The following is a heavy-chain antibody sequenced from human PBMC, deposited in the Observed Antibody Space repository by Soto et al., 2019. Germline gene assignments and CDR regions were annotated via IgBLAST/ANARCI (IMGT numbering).Heavy chain of an antibody. CDR2: SSPSGAGT. J-gene: IGHJ4*02. D-gene: IGHD3-22*01. V-gene: IGHV3-23*01. Sequence: LRLSCVASGFTFGSYAMIWVRQVPGKGLEWVSISSPSGAGTHYADSVKGRFTISRDNFKNTVFLQMNSLRAEDTAEYFCAKLHYYDSTGYYRHLDYWGQGTLVTVSS. CDR1: GFTFGSYA. CDR3: AKLHYYDSTGYYRHLDY.